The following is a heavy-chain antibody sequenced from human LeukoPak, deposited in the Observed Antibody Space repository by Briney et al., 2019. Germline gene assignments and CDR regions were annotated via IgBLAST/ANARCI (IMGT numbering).Heavy chain of an antibody. J-gene: IGHJ4*02. CDR1: GYTFTIHG. CDR2: ISTYNGNT. V-gene: IGHV1-18*01. Sequence: ASVKVSCKASGYTFTIHGISWVRQAPGQGLEWMGWISTYNGNTNYAQKLQGRVSMTTDTSTSTAYMDLRSLRSDDTAVYYCARAFPTAVRDADFDCWGQGTLVTVSS. CDR3: ARAFPTAVRDADFDC. D-gene: IGHD5-18*01.